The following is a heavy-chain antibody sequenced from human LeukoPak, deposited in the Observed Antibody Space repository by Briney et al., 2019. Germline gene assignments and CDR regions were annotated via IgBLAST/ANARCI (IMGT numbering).Heavy chain of an antibody. J-gene: IGHJ5*02. CDR3: ARRRGGWFDP. V-gene: IGHV3-48*03. CDR1: GFTFSSYE. D-gene: IGHD3-16*01. Sequence: PGGSLRLSCAASGFTFSSYEMNWVRQVPGKGLEWVSYISSTGYTIYYADSVKGRFTISRDNAKNSLYLQMNSLRDEDTAVYYCARRRGGWFDPWGQGTLVTVSS. CDR2: ISSTGYTI.